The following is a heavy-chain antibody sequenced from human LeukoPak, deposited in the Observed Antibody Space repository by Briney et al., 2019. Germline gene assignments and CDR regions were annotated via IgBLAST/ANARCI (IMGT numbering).Heavy chain of an antibody. D-gene: IGHD6-13*01. V-gene: IGHV1-46*01. CDR3: ARESAADTTSFDY. Sequence: ASVKVSCKASGYTFTSYYMHWVRQALGQGLEWMGVINRSAGSTSYAQKFQGRVTMTRDTSTSTVYMELNSLRSEDTAVYYCARESAADTTSFDYWGQGTLVTVSS. CDR2: INRSAGST. J-gene: IGHJ4*02. CDR1: GYTFTSYY.